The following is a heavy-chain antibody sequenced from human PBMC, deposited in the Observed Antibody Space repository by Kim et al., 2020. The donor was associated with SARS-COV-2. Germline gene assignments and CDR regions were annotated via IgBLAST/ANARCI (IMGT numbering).Heavy chain of an antibody. CDR1: GFTFNSYA. D-gene: IGHD1-26*01. J-gene: IGHJ4*02. V-gene: IGHV3-23*01. CDR2: ISAGGGSI. CDR3: AKDQGGTSVHPVDY. Sequence: GGSLRLSCAASGFTFNSYAMSWVRQAPGEGLEWVSVISAGGGSIYYADSVKGRFTISRDNSKNTLYLQMNSLRAEDTAVYFCAKDQGGTSVHPVDYWGQGTLVTVSS.